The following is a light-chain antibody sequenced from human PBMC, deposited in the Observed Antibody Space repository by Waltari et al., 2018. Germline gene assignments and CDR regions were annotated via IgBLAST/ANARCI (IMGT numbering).Light chain of an antibody. Sequence: IQMSQSPSSLSASVGDRVTLTCRASQGISNSLNWYQQKPGKAPKLLISYANILASGVPSRFSGSGSGTEFTLTISSLQPEDFATYFCQQGSGYPRTFGLGTKVEIK. CDR3: QQGSGYPRT. CDR1: QGISNS. V-gene: IGKV1-13*02. CDR2: YAN. J-gene: IGKJ1*01.